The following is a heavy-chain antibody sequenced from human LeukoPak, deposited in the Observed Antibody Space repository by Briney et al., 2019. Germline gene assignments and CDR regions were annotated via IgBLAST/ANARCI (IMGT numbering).Heavy chain of an antibody. J-gene: IGHJ3*02. CDR2: IWYDGSNK. CDR1: GFTVSSNY. V-gene: IGHV3-33*08. D-gene: IGHD3-16*01. CDR3: ARGLMDI. Sequence: PGGSLRLSCAASGFTVSSNYMSWVRQAPGKGLEWVAVIWYDGSNKYYADSVKGRFTISRDNSKNTLYLQMNSLRAEDTAVYYCARGLMDIWGQGTMVTVSS.